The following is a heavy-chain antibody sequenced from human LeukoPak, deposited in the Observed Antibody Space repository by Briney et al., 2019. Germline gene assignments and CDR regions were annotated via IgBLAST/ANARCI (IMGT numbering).Heavy chain of an antibody. Sequence: GGSLRLSCAASGYTFTSYDINWVRQAPGQGLEWMGIINPSGDSASYAQKFQGRVTMTRDMFTSTVYMELSSLKSEDTAVYYCARGHGSGSTNWFAPWGQGTLVTVSS. CDR1: GYTFTSYD. CDR3: ARGHGSGSTNWFAP. CDR2: INPSGDSA. D-gene: IGHD3-10*01. J-gene: IGHJ5*02. V-gene: IGHV1-46*01.